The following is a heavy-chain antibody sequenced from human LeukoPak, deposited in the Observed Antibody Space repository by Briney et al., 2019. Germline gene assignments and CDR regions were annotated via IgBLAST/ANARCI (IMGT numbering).Heavy chain of an antibody. CDR3: ATLKQTTVLSRDFDY. CDR1: GLTFSSYS. Sequence: GGSLRLSCAASGLTFSSYSMNWVRQAPGKGLEWVSSISSSSSYIYYADSVKGRFTISRDNAKNSLYLQMNSLRAEDTAVYYCATLKQTTVLSRDFDYWGQGTLVTVSS. J-gene: IGHJ4*02. D-gene: IGHD4-17*01. V-gene: IGHV3-21*01. CDR2: ISSSSSYI.